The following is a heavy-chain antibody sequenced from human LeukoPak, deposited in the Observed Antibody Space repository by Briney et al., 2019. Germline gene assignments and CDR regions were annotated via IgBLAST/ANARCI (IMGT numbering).Heavy chain of an antibody. CDR3: ARGGSA. D-gene: IGHD2-15*01. CDR1: GFTFSSYS. J-gene: IGHJ5*02. Sequence: GGSLRLSCAASGFTFSSYSMNWVRQAPGKGLEWVSSISSSSSYTYYADSVKGRFTISRDNAKNTPYLQMNSLRAEDTAVYYCARGGSAWGQGTLVTVSS. V-gene: IGHV3-21*04. CDR2: ISSSSSYT.